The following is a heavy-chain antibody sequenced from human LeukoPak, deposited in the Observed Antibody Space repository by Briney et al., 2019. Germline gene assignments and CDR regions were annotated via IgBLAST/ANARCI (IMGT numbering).Heavy chain of an antibody. CDR3: ARSSGSNFDY. J-gene: IGHJ4*02. D-gene: IGHD1-26*01. CDR2: IIPILGVA. V-gene: IGHV1-69*04. CDR1: GGTFSSYA. Sequence: SVKVSCKASGGTFSSYAISWVRQAPGQGLEWMGRIIPILGVANYAQKFQGRVTITADKSTSTAYMELSSLRSEDTAVYYCARSSGSNFDYWGQGTLVTVSS.